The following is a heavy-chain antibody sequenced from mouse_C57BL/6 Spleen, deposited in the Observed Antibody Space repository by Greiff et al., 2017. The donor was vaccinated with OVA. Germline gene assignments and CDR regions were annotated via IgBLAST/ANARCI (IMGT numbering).Heavy chain of an antibody. V-gene: IGHV1-55*01. CDR1: GYTFTSYW. J-gene: IGHJ1*03. CDR3: ARRVDRYFDV. CDR2: IYPGSGST. Sequence: QVQLKQPGAELVKPGASVKMSCKASGYTFTSYWITWVKQRPGQGLEWIGDIYPGSGSTNYNEKFKSKATLTVDTSSSTAYMQLSSLTSEDSAVYYCARRVDRYFDVWGTGTTVTVSS.